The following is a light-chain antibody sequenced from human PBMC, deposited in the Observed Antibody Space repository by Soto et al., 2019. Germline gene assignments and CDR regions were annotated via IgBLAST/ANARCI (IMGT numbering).Light chain of an antibody. Sequence: DIQMTQSPSTLSASVGDRVTITCRASQSISSWLAWYQQKPGKAPKLLIYKASSLESGVPSRFSGSGSGIEFTLTISSLQPDDFAIYYCQQYSSYWTFGQGTNLEIK. CDR2: KAS. CDR3: QQYSSYWT. V-gene: IGKV1-5*03. J-gene: IGKJ1*01. CDR1: QSISSW.